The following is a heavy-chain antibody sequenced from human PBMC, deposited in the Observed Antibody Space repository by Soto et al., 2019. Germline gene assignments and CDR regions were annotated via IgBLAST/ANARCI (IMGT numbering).Heavy chain of an antibody. J-gene: IGHJ4*02. CDR1: GFTFSRYW. CDR2: INSEGTSS. V-gene: IGHV3-74*01. Sequence: GDSLRLSYAASGFTFSRYWMHWVRQAPGKGLVWVSHINSEGTSSTYADSVKGRFTVSRDNAKNTLYLQVNSLRVEDTAVYYCARGDGSGWYQRPDYWGQGT. CDR3: ARGDGSGWYQRPDY. D-gene: IGHD6-19*01.